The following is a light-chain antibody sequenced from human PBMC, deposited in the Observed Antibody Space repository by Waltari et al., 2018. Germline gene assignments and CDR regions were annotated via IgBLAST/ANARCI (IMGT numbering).Light chain of an antibody. CDR3: QQPNSFPIT. CDR2: ATS. Sequence: DIQVPQSPSSASAAVGDRVTLHWRASQDISNWLAWYQQKPGKATNLLIYATSSLQTGVPSGLSGSGSGTEFALTISSLQPEDFATYYCQQPNSFPITFGPGTKVDFK. J-gene: IGKJ3*01. V-gene: IGKV1-12*01. CDR1: QDISNW.